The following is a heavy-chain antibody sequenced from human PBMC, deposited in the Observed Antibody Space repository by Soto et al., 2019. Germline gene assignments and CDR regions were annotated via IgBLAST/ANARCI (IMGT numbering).Heavy chain of an antibody. J-gene: IGHJ6*02. Sequence: QVQLQESGPGLVKPSETLSLTCTVSGGSISSYYWSWIRQPPGQGLEWIGYIYYSGSTNYNPSLKSRVTISVDTSKNPFSLKLSSVTAADTAVYYCARIVPAAMPSYYYGMDVWGQGTTVTVSS. D-gene: IGHD2-2*01. CDR3: ARIVPAAMPSYYYGMDV. CDR1: GGSISSYY. CDR2: IYYSGST. V-gene: IGHV4-59*01.